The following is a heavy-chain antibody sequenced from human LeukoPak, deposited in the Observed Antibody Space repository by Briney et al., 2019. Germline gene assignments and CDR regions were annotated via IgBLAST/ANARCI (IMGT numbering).Heavy chain of an antibody. CDR1: GFTFSSYE. CDR3: AKFLHEYYLDY. Sequence: GGSLRLSCAASGFTFSSYEMNWVRQAPGKGLEWVAVISYDGSNKYYADSVKGRFTISRDNSKNTLYLQMNSLRVEDTAVYYCAKFLHEYYLDYWGQGTLVTVSS. V-gene: IGHV3-30*18. J-gene: IGHJ4*02. CDR2: ISYDGSNK. D-gene: IGHD3-3*01.